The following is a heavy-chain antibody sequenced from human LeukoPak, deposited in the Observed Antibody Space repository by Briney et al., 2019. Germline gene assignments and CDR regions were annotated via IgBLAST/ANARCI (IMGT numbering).Heavy chain of an antibody. CDR2: INPYNGNT. CDR3: ARDFTPPHCTTPNYPRGGWFDP. Sequence: ASVKVSCKASDYTFSNYGISWVRQAPGQGLEWMGWINPYNGNTRYAENLQGRVTMTTDTSTSTAYMELRSLRSDDTAIYYCARDFTPPHCTTPNYPRGGWFDPWGQGTLVTVSS. V-gene: IGHV1-18*01. CDR1: DYTFSNYG. D-gene: IGHD2-8*01. J-gene: IGHJ5*02.